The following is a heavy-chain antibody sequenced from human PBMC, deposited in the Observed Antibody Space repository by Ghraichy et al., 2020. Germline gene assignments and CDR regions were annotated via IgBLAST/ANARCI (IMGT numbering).Heavy chain of an antibody. CDR3: ARDNDYSNYYYYYMDV. CDR1: GCSISRYY. Sequence: SETLSLTCTVSGCSISRYYWSWIRHPAGKGLEWIGRIYTSGSTNYNPSLKSRVTMSVDTSKNQFSLKLSSVTAADTAVYYCARDNDYSNYYYYYMDVWGKGTTVPVSS. D-gene: IGHD4-11*01. J-gene: IGHJ6*03. V-gene: IGHV4-4*07. CDR2: IYTSGST.